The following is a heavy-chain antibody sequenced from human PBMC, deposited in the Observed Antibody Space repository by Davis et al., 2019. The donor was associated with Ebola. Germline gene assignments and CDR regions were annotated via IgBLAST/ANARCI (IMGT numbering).Heavy chain of an antibody. CDR2: LYRDGRT. CDR3: TRHVSGDFWYFDL. Sequence: GGSLRLSCAASGFTFTDYYMGWIRQAPGRGLEWVSVLYRDGRTYYADSVRGRFTVSRDSSTNTLFLQLHSLRAEDTAMYFCTRHVSGDFWYFDLWGRGTLVTVSS. V-gene: IGHV3-66*04. D-gene: IGHD2-21*01. J-gene: IGHJ2*01. CDR1: GFTFTDYY.